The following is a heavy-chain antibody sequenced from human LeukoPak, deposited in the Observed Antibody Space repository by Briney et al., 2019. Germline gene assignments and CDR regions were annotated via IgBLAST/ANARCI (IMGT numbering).Heavy chain of an antibody. CDR1: GGSISSYY. CDR2: IYYSGST. Sequence: SETLSLTCTVSGGSISSYYWSWIRQPPGKGLEWIGYIYYSGSTNYNPSLKSRVTISVDTSKNQFSLKLSSVTAADTAVYYCARQRRVLTGYYTPDYWGQGTLVTVSS. CDR3: ARQRRVLTGYYTPDY. V-gene: IGHV4-59*08. J-gene: IGHJ4*02. D-gene: IGHD3-9*01.